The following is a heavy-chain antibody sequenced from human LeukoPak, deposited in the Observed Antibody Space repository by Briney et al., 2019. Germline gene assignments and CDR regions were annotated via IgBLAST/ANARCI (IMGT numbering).Heavy chain of an antibody. V-gene: IGHV1-69*13. D-gene: IGHD3-22*01. CDR1: GYTFTSHG. CDR2: IIPIFGTA. Sequence: ASVKVSCKASGYTFTSHGLSWVRQAPGQGLEWMGGIIPIFGTANYAQKFQGRVTITADESTSTAYMELSSLRSEDTAVYYCARDSETYYDSSGYPDYWGQGTLVTVSS. CDR3: ARDSETYYDSSGYPDY. J-gene: IGHJ4*02.